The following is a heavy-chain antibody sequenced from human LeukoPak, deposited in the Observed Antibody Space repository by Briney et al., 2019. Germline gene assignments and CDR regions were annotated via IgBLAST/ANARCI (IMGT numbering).Heavy chain of an antibody. CDR1: GFTFSSYA. CDR3: AKFDRGITMILVYPHAFDI. CDR2: ISGSGGST. D-gene: IGHD3-22*01. J-gene: IGHJ3*02. Sequence: PGGSLRLSCAASGFTFSSYAMSWVRQAPGKGLEWVSDISGSGGSTYYADSVKGRFTISRDNSKNTLYLQMNSLRAEDTAVYYCAKFDRGITMILVYPHAFDIWGQGTMVTVSS. V-gene: IGHV3-23*01.